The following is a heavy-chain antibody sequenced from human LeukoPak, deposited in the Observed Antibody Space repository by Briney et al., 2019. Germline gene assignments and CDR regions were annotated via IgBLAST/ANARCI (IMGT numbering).Heavy chain of an antibody. D-gene: IGHD5-18*01. CDR1: GFTFSSYG. J-gene: IGHJ3*02. CDR2: ISYDGSNK. V-gene: IGHV3-30*18. Sequence: GGSLRLSCAASGFTFSSYGMHWVRQAPGKGLEWVAVISYDGSNKYYADSVKGRFTISRDNSKNTLYLQMNSLRAEDTAVCYCAKGLGYSYGDAFDIWGQGTMVTVSS. CDR3: AKGLGYSYGDAFDI.